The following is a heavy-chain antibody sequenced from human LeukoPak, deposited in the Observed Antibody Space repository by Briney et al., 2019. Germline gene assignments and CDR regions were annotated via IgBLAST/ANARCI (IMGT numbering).Heavy chain of an antibody. CDR1: GYTLTELS. J-gene: IGHJ3*02. D-gene: IGHD2-2*01. V-gene: IGHV1-24*01. CDR3: ATLGQSIVVVPAANDAFDI. CDR2: FDPEDGET. Sequence: ASVKVSCKVSGYTLTELSMHWVRQAPGKGLEWMGGFDPEDGETIYAQKFQGRVTMTEDTSTDTAYMELSSLRSEDTAVYYCATLGQSIVVVPAANDAFDIWGQGTMVTVSS.